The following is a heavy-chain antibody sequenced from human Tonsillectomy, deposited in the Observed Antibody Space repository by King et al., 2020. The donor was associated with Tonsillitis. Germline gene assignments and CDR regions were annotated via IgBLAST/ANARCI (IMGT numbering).Heavy chain of an antibody. Sequence: LVESGGRVVQPGRSLRLSCAASGFTFSSYAIHWVRQAPGKGLEWVAVISYDGTNKYYADSVKGRFTISRDSSKNTLYLQMNSLRTEDTAVYYCARDSTYDSSGYYYGDFDYWGQGTLVTVSS. D-gene: IGHD3-22*01. CDR1: GFTFSSYA. CDR2: ISYDGTNK. J-gene: IGHJ4*02. V-gene: IGHV3-30*04. CDR3: ARDSTYDSSGYYYGDFDY.